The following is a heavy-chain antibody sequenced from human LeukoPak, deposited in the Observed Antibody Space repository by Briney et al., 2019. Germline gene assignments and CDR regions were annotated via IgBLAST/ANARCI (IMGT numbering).Heavy chain of an antibody. CDR2: IGTVGDT. Sequence: GGSLRLSCAASGFTFSSYDMHWVRQATGKGLEWVSGIGTVGDTYYPVSVKGRFTISRENAKNSLYLQMNSLRAGNTAVYYCTRSPHPELMDYWGQGTLVTVSS. J-gene: IGHJ4*02. V-gene: IGHV3-13*04. CDR3: TRSPHPELMDY. CDR1: GFTFSSYD. D-gene: IGHD1-26*01.